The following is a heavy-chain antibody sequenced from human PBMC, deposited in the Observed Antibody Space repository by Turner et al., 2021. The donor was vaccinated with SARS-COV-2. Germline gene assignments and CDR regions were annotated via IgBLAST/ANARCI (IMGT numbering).Heavy chain of an antibody. J-gene: IGHJ4*02. V-gene: IGHV3-53*02. Sequence: VQLVETGGGLIQPGGSPRPSCAASGFTVSSNYMRWVRQAPGKVLEWFSVINSGGSTYYADSVKGRFTISRDNSKNTLYLQMNSLRAEDTAVYYCARGPHPRGFDYLGQGTLVTVSS. D-gene: IGHD3-10*01. CDR1: GFTVSSNY. CDR2: INSGGST. CDR3: ARGPHPRGFDY.